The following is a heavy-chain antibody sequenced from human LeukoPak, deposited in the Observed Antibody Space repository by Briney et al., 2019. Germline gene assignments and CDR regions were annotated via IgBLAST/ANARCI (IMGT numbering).Heavy chain of an antibody. CDR3: ARSIPYGTTWYGRSDY. V-gene: IGHV3-7*03. Sequence: GGSLRLSCVVSGFTFSNYWMSWVRQTPEKGLEWVATIKQDGSEKYYVDSVKGRLTISRDNALNTLYLQMNSLRAEDTAIYYCARSIPYGTTWYGRSDYWGQGTLVTVSS. CDR2: IKQDGSEK. J-gene: IGHJ4*02. CDR1: GFTFSNYW. D-gene: IGHD6-13*01.